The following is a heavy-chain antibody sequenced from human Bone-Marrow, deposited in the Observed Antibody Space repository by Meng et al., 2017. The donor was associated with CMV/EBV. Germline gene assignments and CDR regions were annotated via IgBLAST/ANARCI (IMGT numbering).Heavy chain of an antibody. D-gene: IGHD5-24*01. J-gene: IGHJ5*02. CDR3: ARGPGGDGYNPGWFDP. CDR1: GFTFSSYS. V-gene: IGHV3-21*01. Sequence: ETLSLTCAASGFTFSSYSMNWVRQAPGKGLEWVSSISSSSSYIYYADSVKGRFTISRDNARNSLYLQMNSLRAEDTAVFYCARGPGGDGYNPGWFDPWGQGTLVTVSS. CDR2: ISSSSSYI.